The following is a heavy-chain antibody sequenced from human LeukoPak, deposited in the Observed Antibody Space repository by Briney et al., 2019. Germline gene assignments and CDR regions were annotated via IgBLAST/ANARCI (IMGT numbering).Heavy chain of an antibody. CDR1: GFTVSSNY. D-gene: IGHD2-15*01. Sequence: QPGGSLRLSCAASGFTVSSNYMSWVRQAPGKGVEWVSVIYSGGSTYYADSVKGRFTISRDNSKNTLYLQMNSLRAEDTAVYYCAKGVVVWNYYYMDVWGKGTTVTISS. V-gene: IGHV3-53*01. CDR2: IYSGGST. J-gene: IGHJ6*03. CDR3: AKGVVVWNYYYMDV.